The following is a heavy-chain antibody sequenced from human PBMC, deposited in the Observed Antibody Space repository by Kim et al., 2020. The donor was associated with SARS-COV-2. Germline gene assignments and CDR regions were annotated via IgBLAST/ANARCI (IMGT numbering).Heavy chain of an antibody. CDR1: GYTFTGYY. D-gene: IGHD6-19*01. J-gene: IGHJ4*02. V-gene: IGHV1-2*02. Sequence: ASVKVSCKASGYTFTGYYMHWVRQAPGQGLEWMGWINPNSGGTNYAQKFQGRVTMTRDTSISTAYMELSRLRSDDTAVYYCARGGEIAVAGTWFDYWGQGTLVTVSS. CDR3: ARGGEIAVAGTWFDY. CDR2: INPNSGGT.